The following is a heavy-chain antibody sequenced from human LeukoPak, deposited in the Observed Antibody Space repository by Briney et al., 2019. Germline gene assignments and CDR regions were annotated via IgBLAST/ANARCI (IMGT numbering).Heavy chain of an antibody. V-gene: IGHV1-2*06. J-gene: IGHJ4*02. CDR1: GYTFTGYY. CDR3: ARGVMITFGGVRPGFY. Sequence: GASVTVSCKASGYTFTGYYMHWVRQAPGQGLEWMGRINPNSGGTNYAQKFQGRVTMTRDTSISTAYMELSRLRSDDTAVYYCARGVMITFGGVRPGFYWGQGTLVTVSP. CDR2: INPNSGGT. D-gene: IGHD3-16*01.